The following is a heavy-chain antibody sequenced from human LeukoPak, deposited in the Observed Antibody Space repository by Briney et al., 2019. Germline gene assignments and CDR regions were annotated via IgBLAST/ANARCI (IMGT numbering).Heavy chain of an antibody. J-gene: IGHJ4*02. CDR1: GGSISSGDYY. V-gene: IGHV4-30-4*08. D-gene: IGHD1-14*01. CDR3: ARDRSNPNLRWSYYFDY. Sequence: SSQTLSLTCTVSGGSISSGDYYWSWIRQPPGKGLEWIGYIYYSGSTYYNPYRKSRVTISVDTSKNQCSLKLSSVTAADTAVYYCARDRSNPNLRWSYYFDYWGQGTLVTVSS. CDR2: IYYSGST.